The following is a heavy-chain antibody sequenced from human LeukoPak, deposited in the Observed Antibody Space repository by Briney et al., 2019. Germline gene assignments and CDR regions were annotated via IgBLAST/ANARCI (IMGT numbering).Heavy chain of an antibody. CDR2: INHSGST. J-gene: IGHJ4*02. CDR3: ARVGYDYVWGSYRFDY. Sequence: SETLSLTCAVYGGSFSGYYWSWIRQPPGKGLEWIGEINHSGSTSYNPSLKSRVTISVDTSKNQFSLKLSSVTAADTAVYYCARVGYDYVWGSYRFDYWGQGTLVTVSS. V-gene: IGHV4-34*01. CDR1: GGSFSGYY. D-gene: IGHD3-16*02.